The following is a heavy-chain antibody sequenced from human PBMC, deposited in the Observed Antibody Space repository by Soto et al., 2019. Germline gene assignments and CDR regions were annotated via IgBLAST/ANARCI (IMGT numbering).Heavy chain of an antibody. J-gene: IGHJ4*02. Sequence: GGSLRLSCAASGFTCSNYAMSWVRQAPGKGLEWVSSISGSGGSTYYADSVKGRFTISTDNSKNTLYLQMNSLRAEDTAVYYCAKSAIEYRTSSYFDYWGQGTLVTVSS. CDR3: AKSAIEYRTSSYFDY. CDR2: ISGSGGST. D-gene: IGHD6-6*01. CDR1: GFTCSNYA. V-gene: IGHV3-23*01.